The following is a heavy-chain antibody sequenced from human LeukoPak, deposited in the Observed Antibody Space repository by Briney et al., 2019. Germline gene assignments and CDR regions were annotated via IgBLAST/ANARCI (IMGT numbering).Heavy chain of an antibody. D-gene: IGHD6-19*01. CDR2: IKADGSEK. V-gene: IGHV3-7*04. CDR1: GFTFSNYW. J-gene: IGHJ4*02. Sequence: AGSLRLSCVVSGFTFSNYWMSWVRQAQGKGLEWVANIKADGSEKNYVDSVKGRFTISRDNAKNSLYLQMNSLRAEDTAVYYCARDRPSGWYLQYYFNYWGQGNLVTVSS. CDR3: ARDRPSGWYLQYYFNY.